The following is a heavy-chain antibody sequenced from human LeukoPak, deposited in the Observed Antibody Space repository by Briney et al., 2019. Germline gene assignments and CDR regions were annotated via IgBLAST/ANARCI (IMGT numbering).Heavy chain of an antibody. V-gene: IGHV3-30*02. D-gene: IGHD6-13*01. Sequence: PGGSLRLSCAASGFTFSSYGMHWVRQAPGKGLEWVAFIRYDGSHKYYADSVKGRFTISRDNSKNTLYLQMNSLRAEDTAVYYCAKDEGLDIAAAGSLDYWGQGTLVTVSS. J-gene: IGHJ4*02. CDR3: AKDEGLDIAAAGSLDY. CDR2: IRYDGSHK. CDR1: GFTFSSYG.